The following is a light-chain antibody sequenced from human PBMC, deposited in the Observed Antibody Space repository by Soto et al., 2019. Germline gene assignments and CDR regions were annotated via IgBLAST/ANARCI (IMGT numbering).Light chain of an antibody. CDR1: QSISSW. CDR2: DPS. Sequence: DIPMTQSPSTLSASVGDRVTITCRASQSISSWLAWYQQKPGKAPKLLIYDPSSLESGVPSRFSGSGSGTEFTLTISSLQPDDFATYYCQQYNSYSPYTFGQGTKLEIK. V-gene: IGKV1-5*01. CDR3: QQYNSYSPYT. J-gene: IGKJ2*01.